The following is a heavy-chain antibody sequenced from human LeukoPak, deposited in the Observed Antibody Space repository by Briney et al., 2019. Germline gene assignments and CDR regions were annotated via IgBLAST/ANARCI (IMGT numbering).Heavy chain of an antibody. CDR2: INHSGST. J-gene: IGHJ6*03. D-gene: IGHD6-13*01. CDR1: GGSFSGYY. CDR3: AREGGSSPWSRDYFYMDV. Sequence: SETLSLTCAVYGGSFSGYYWSWIRQPPGKGLEWIGEINHSGSTNYNPSLKSRVTISVDTSKNQISLKLSSVTAADTAVYYCAREGGSSPWSRDYFYMDVWGKGTTVTVSS. V-gene: IGHV4-34*01.